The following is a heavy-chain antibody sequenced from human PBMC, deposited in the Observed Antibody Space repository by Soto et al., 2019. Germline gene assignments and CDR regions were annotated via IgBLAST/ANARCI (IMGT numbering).Heavy chain of an antibody. CDR1: GYTLTELS. CDR2: FDPEDGET. V-gene: IGHV1-24*01. J-gene: IGHJ6*02. CDR3: ATALNYYYGMDV. Sequence: ASVKVSCKVSGYTLTELSMHWVRQAPGKGLEWMGGFDPEDGETIYAQKFQGRVTMTEDTSTDTAYMELSSLRSEDTAVYYCATALNYYYGMDVWGQGTTVTVSS.